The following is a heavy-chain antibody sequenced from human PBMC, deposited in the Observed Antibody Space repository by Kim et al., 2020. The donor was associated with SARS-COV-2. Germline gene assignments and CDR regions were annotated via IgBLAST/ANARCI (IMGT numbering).Heavy chain of an antibody. Sequence: SETLSLTCTVSGGSISSGGYYWSWIRQHPGKGLEWIGYIYYSGSTYYNPSLKSRVTISVDTFKNQFSLKLSSVTAADTAVYYGARDVLGDYYGSGGAPVPEAYFDYWGQGTLVTVSS. CDR1: GGSISSGGYY. D-gene: IGHD3-10*01. V-gene: IGHV4-31*03. CDR2: IYYSGST. CDR3: ARDVLGDYYGSGGAPVPEAYFDY. J-gene: IGHJ4*02.